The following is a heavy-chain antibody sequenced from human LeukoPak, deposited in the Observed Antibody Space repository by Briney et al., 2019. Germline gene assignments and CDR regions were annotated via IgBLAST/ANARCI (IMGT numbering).Heavy chain of an antibody. Sequence: PGGSLRLSCAASGFTFSSYAMSWVRQAPGKGLEWVSAISGSGGSTYYADSVKGRFTISRDNSKNTLYLQMNSLRAEDTAVYYCARDPGSSSWLEYFDHWGQGTLVTVSS. CDR2: ISGSGGST. CDR1: GFTFSSYA. D-gene: IGHD6-13*01. V-gene: IGHV3-23*01. CDR3: ARDPGSSSWLEYFDH. J-gene: IGHJ4*02.